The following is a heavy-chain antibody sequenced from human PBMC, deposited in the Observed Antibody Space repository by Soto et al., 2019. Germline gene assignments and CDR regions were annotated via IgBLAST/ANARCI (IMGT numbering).Heavy chain of an antibody. V-gene: IGHV3-30-3*01. Sequence: PXGSLIVSCASSGLTFGSYSRHWVRQAPGKGLEWVAVISYDGSNKYYPDSVKGRFTISRDNSNNTLYLQMISLRDDDKAVYYCARDPGEVTMYYFDYLGQG. CDR2: ISYDGSNK. D-gene: IGHD3-10*02. J-gene: IGHJ4*02. CDR3: ARDPGEVTMYYFDY. CDR1: GLTFGSYS.